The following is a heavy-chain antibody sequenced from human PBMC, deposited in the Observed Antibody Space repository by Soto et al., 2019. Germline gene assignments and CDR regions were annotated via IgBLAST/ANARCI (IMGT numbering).Heavy chain of an antibody. Sequence: PSATPSLTGPVSGVSVGSTYDYWTWIRQPPGKGLEWIWNIVYIGSTKYNPSLKSRVTISADTSKNQFSLDLTSVTAADTAVYFCAREGCSGGACYSGYRLGIDFWGQGIPVTVSS. V-gene: IGHV4-61*01. D-gene: IGHD2-15*01. CDR3: AREGCSGGACYSGYRLGIDF. CDR1: GVSVGSTYDY. CDR2: IVYIGST. J-gene: IGHJ4*02.